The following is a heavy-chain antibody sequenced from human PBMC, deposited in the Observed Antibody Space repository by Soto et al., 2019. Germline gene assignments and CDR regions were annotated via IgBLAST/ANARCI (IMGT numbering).Heavy chain of an antibody. CDR1: GGTFSIYA. J-gene: IGHJ6*02. CDR3: ARERAPGIPAAILISYGMDV. D-gene: IGHD2-2*01. V-gene: IGHV1-69*13. CDR2: IIPIFGTA. Sequence: ASVKVSCKASGGTFSIYAISWVRQAPGQGLEWMGGIIPIFGTANYAQKFQGRVTITADESTSTAYMELSSLRSEDTAVYYCARERAPGIPAAILISYGMDVWGQGTTVTVSS.